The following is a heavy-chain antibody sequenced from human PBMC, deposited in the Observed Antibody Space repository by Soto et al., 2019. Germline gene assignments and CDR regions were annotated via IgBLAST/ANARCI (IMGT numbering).Heavy chain of an antibody. CDR1: GFTVSSKY. D-gene: IGHD5-12*01. J-gene: IGHJ3*01. Sequence: EVQLVETGGGLIQPGGSLRLSCAASGFTVSSKYMSWVRQAPGKGLEWVSVIYSGDSTYYTDSVKGRFTISRDNSKNTLHLQMNSLRAEASAVYYCARDLALPGHDPFDVWGQGTVVTVSS. CDR3: ARDLALPGHDPFDV. CDR2: IYSGDST. V-gene: IGHV3-53*02.